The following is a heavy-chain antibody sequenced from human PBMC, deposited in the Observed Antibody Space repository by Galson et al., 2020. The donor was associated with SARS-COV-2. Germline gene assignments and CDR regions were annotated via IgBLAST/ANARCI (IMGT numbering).Heavy chain of an antibody. D-gene: IGHD6-19*01. J-gene: IGHJ5*02. CDR1: GDSASINTAA. Sequence: SQTLSLTCAISGDSASINTAAWNWFRQSPSRGLAWLGRTYYRSTWNNNYAVSVKSRITNNPDTPKNLFTLQLDSVTPEDTAVYYCAGDGGAGWALNWFEPWGPGTLVTVSS. V-gene: IGHV6-1*01. CDR2: TYYRSTWNN. CDR3: AGDGGAGWALNWFEP.